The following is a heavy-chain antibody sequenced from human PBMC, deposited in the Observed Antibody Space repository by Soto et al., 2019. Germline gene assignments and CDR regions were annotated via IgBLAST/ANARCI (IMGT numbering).Heavy chain of an antibody. CDR3: ARVSIAAALYWFDP. D-gene: IGHD6-13*01. V-gene: IGHV1-2*04. J-gene: IGHJ5*02. CDR1: GYTFTGYY. CDR2: INPNSGGT. Sequence: SSVKVSCKASGYTFTGYYMHWVRQAPGQGLEWMGWINPNSGGTNFAQKFQGWVTMTRDTSISTAYMELSRLRSDDTAVYYCARVSIAAALYWFDPWGQGTLVTVSS.